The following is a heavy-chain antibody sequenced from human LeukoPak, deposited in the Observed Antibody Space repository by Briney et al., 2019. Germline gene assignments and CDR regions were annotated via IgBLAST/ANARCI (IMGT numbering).Heavy chain of an antibody. J-gene: IGHJ4*02. CDR2: IIPILGIA. D-gene: IGHD6-13*01. V-gene: IGHV1-69*04. Sequence: ASVKVSCKASGGTFSSYAISWVRQAPGQGLEWMGRIIPILGIANYAQKFQGRVTITADKSTSTAYMELSSLRSEDTAVYYCARVKPGYSSSWYKFWGQGTLVTVSS. CDR1: GGTFSSYA. CDR3: ARVKPGYSSSWYKF.